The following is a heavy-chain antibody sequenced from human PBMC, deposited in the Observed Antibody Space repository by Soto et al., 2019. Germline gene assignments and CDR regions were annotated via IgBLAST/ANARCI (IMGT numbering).Heavy chain of an antibody. Sequence: EVQLVEAGGALIQPGGSLRLSCAVSGFTANDNYLNWVRQAPGKGLEWVSVIYTSGITYYADSVKGRFTISRDNSKNTVYLQMDSLRDEDTAVYYCTRGTVHYTDTTGYFLYDYWGQGTLVSVSS. CDR3: TRGTVHYTDTTGYFLYDY. J-gene: IGHJ4*02. CDR1: GFTANDNY. D-gene: IGHD3-22*01. V-gene: IGHV3-53*01. CDR2: IYTSGIT.